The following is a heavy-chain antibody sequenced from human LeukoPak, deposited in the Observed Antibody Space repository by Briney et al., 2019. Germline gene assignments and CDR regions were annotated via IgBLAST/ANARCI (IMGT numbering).Heavy chain of an antibody. CDR1: GFTFSSYW. V-gene: IGHV3-7*01. CDR2: IKQDGSEK. D-gene: IGHD2-2*01. Sequence: GGSLRLSCAASGFTFSSYWTSWVRQAPGKGLEWVANIKQDGSEKYYVDSVKGRFTISRDNAKNSLYLQMNSLRAEDTAVYYCARGIPFTSLDYWGQGTLVTVSS. CDR3: ARGIPFTSLDY. J-gene: IGHJ4*02.